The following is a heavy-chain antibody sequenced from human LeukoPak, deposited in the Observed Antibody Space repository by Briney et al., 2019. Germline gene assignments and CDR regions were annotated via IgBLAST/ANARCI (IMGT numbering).Heavy chain of an antibody. CDR1: GFTFSSYV. CDR2: ISGSGGST. V-gene: IGHV3-23*01. Sequence: GGSLRLSCAASGFTFSSYVMSWVRQAPGKGLEWVSAISGSGGSTYYADSVKGRFTISRDNSKNTLYLQMNSLRAEDTAVYYCAKTLWRFYDAFDIWGQGTMVTVSS. CDR3: AKTLWRFYDAFDI. J-gene: IGHJ3*02. D-gene: IGHD3-3*01.